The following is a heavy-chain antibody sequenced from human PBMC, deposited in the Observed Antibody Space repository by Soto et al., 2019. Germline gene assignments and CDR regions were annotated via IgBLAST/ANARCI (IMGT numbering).Heavy chain of an antibody. D-gene: IGHD3-3*01. Sequence: SETLSLTCAVYGWSFSGYYWSWIRQPPGEGLEWIGEINHSGSTNYNPSLKSRVTISVDTSKNQFSLKLSSVTAADTAVYYCARGRRICGVVMGGGRFDYWGQGTLVAVS. CDR2: INHSGST. J-gene: IGHJ4*02. CDR3: ARGRRICGVVMGGGRFDY. V-gene: IGHV4-34*01. CDR1: GWSFSGYY.